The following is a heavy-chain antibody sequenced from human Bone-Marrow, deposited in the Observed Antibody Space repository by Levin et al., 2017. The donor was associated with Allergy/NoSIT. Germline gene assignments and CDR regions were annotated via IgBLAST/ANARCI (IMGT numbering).Heavy chain of an antibody. CDR3: ARDRHCISNTCYGA. D-gene: IGHD2/OR15-2a*01. V-gene: IGHV3-53*01. Sequence: PGGSLRLSCAVSGFTVSNNFMIWYRQAPGKGLEWVSLIYSGGGVYYGDSVKGRFTISRDSSKNTLYLQMNSLRAEDTAVYYCARDRHCISNTCYGAWGQGTLVTVSS. CDR1: GFTVSNNF. J-gene: IGHJ5*02. CDR2: IYSGGGV.